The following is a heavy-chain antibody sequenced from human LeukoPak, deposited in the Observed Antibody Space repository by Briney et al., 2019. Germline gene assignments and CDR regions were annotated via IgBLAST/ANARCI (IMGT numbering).Heavy chain of an antibody. D-gene: IGHD5-24*01. J-gene: IGHJ4*02. CDR3: ASRKKGMATTGFDY. Sequence: GESLKISCKGSGYSFATYWIGWVRQMPGKGLEWMGIIYPGDSDTRYSPSFQGQATISVDKSINTAYLQWSSLKASDTAMYYCASRKKGMATTGFDYWGQGTLVTVSS. CDR2: IYPGDSDT. V-gene: IGHV5-51*01. CDR1: GYSFATYW.